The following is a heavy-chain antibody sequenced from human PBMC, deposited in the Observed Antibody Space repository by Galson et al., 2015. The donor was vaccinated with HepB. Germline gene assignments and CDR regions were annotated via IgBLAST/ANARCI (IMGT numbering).Heavy chain of an antibody. CDR2: IIPIFGTA. D-gene: IGHD3-3*01. Sequence: SVKVSCKASGGTFSSYAISWVRQAPGQGLEWMGGIIPIFGTANYAQKFQGRVTITADESTSTAYMELSSLRSEDTAVYYCARGLAHRLEWLGPDYYYYYMDVWGKGTTVTVSS. V-gene: IGHV1-69*13. CDR1: GGTFSSYA. CDR3: ARGLAHRLEWLGPDYYYYYMDV. J-gene: IGHJ6*03.